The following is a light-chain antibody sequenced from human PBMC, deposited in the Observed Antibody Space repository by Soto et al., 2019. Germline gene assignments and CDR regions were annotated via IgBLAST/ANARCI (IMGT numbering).Light chain of an antibody. Sequence: IRMTQSPSSFSASTGDRVTITCRASQGISSYLAWYQQKPGKAPKLLIYAASTLQSGVPSSFSGSGSGTEFTLTISSLQPEDFATYYCQQLNSYPRTFGQGTKVDIK. J-gene: IGKJ1*01. CDR2: AAS. CDR3: QQLNSYPRT. V-gene: IGKV1-8*01. CDR1: QGISSY.